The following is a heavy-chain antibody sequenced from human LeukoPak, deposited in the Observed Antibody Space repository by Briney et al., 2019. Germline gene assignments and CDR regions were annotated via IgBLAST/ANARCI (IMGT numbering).Heavy chain of an antibody. Sequence: ASVKVSCKASGYTFTSYYMHWVRQAPGQGLEWMGIIKPSGGSTSYAQKFQGRVTMTRNTSTSTVYMELSSLRSEDTAVYYCRATKAVWSLDYWGQGTLVTVSS. D-gene: IGHD3-10*01. J-gene: IGHJ4*02. CDR3: RATKAVWSLDY. V-gene: IGHV1-46*01. CDR1: GYTFTSYY. CDR2: IKPSGGST.